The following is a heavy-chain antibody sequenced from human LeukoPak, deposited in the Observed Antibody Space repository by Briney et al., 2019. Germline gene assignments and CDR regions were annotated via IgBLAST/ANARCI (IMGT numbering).Heavy chain of an antibody. J-gene: IGHJ4*02. CDR2: IYYSGST. CDR3: ARVGGGKSSGYYGPFDS. Sequence: PSETLSLTCTVSGASISSGDYYWSWIRQPPGKGLEWIGHIYYSGSTHYNPSLKSRISISVDTSKSQFSLKLSAVTAADTAVYYCARVGGGKSSGYYGPFDSWGQGTLVTVSS. D-gene: IGHD3-22*01. CDR1: GASISSGDYY. V-gene: IGHV4-30-4*01.